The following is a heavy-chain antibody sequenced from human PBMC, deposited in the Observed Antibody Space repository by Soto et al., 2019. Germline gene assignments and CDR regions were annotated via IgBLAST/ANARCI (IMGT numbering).Heavy chain of an antibody. CDR2: INPNSGGT. CDR3: ARGGGYYYDSSGYYYNEVTPGFDY. CDR1: GYTFTGYY. Sequence: ASVKVSCKASGYTFTGYYMHWVRQAPGQGLEWMGWINPNSGGTYYAQKFQGWVTMTRDTSLSTAYMELSRLRSDDTAVYYCARGGGYYYDSSGYYYNEVTPGFDYWGQGTLVTVSS. V-gene: IGHV1-2*04. D-gene: IGHD3-22*01. J-gene: IGHJ4*02.